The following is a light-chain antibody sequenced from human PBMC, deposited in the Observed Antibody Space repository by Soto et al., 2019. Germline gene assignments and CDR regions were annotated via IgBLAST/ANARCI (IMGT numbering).Light chain of an antibody. V-gene: IGKV1-5*01. Sequence: DIQMTQSPSTLSPSIGDRVTITCRASQSINKWLAWHTQKPGKAPNLLIYDASTLHSGVPSRFSGGGSGTDFSLTISDVQPEDCAVYYCHQRQSWPRTFGQGTKVDIK. CDR3: HQRQSWPRT. CDR2: DAS. J-gene: IGKJ1*01. CDR1: QSINKW.